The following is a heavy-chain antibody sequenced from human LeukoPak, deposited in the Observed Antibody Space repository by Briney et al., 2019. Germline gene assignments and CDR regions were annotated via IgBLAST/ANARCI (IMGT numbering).Heavy chain of an antibody. Sequence: GGSLRPSCTASGFIFSTYWMTWVRQAPGMGLEWVANIRQDGNEKFYVDSVKGRFIISRDNAKNSLYLQLNSLRAEDTAVYYCARAHTEWYIDLWGRGTLVTVSS. D-gene: IGHD2-8*02. CDR3: ARAHTEWYIDL. V-gene: IGHV3-7*01. CDR2: IRQDGNEK. CDR1: GFIFSTYW. J-gene: IGHJ2*01.